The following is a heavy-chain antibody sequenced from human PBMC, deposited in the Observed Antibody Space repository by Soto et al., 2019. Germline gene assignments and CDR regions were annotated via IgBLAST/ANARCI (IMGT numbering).Heavy chain of an antibody. CDR3: ARGGWYVDY. Sequence: SETLSLTCTVSGGSMSGNYWSWIRQPPGKGLEWIGYIYYSGSTNYNPSLKSRVTISVDTSKNQFSLKLTSVTTADTAVYFCARGGWYVDYWGQGTLVTVSS. V-gene: IGHV4-59*01. D-gene: IGHD6-19*01. J-gene: IGHJ4*02. CDR1: GGSMSGNY. CDR2: IYYSGST.